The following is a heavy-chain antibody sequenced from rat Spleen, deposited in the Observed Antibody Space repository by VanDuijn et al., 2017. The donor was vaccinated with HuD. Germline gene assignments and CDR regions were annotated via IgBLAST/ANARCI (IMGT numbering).Heavy chain of an antibody. D-gene: IGHD1-11*01. J-gene: IGHJ2*01. Sequence: QVQLMESGPGLAQPSETLSLTCTVSGFSLTSYHVSWVRQPPGKGLEWMGVIWTTGSKVYNSLLTSRLTISRDTSKSQIFLKMNSLQMEYTTTYSCARGGRTEGPGYFDYWGQGVMVTVSS. CDR1: GFSLTSYH. CDR2: IWTTGSK. CDR3: ARGGRTEGPGYFDY. V-gene: IGHV2-45*01.